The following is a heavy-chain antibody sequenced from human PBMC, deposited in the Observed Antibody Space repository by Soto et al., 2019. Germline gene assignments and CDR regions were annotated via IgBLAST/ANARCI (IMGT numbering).Heavy chain of an antibody. CDR1: GFSFSGSA. Sequence: GGSLRLSCAASGFSFSGSAMHWVRQTSGKGLEWVGRIRSKANNYATAYAASVKGRFTISRDDSKNTAYLQMNSLKTEDTAVYYCTRIIVGATGREDYFDYWGQGTLVTVSS. D-gene: IGHD1-26*01. CDR3: TRIIVGATGREDYFDY. V-gene: IGHV3-73*01. J-gene: IGHJ4*02. CDR2: IRSKANNYAT.